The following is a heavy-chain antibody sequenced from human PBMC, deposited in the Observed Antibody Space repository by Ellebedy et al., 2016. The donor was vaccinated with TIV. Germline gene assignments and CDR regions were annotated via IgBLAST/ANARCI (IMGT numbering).Heavy chain of an antibody. CDR1: GFTFSSYW. Sequence: GESLKISCAVSGFTFSSYWMSWVRQAPGKGLEWVANIYQDGTQKNYVDSVKGRFTISRDNAKRTLDLQMNSLRAEDTAIYYCATDGSYGDYLSPTHAFEIWGQGTLVTVSP. J-gene: IGHJ3*02. CDR3: ATDGSYGDYLSPTHAFEI. D-gene: IGHD3-16*01. V-gene: IGHV3-7*01. CDR2: IYQDGTQK.